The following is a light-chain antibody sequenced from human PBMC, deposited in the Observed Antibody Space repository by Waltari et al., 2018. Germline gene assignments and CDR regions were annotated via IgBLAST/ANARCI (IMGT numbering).Light chain of an antibody. V-gene: IGLV1-47*01. CDR3: AAWDDSLSGPIWV. J-gene: IGLJ3*02. CDR2: RNN. CDR1: SSNIGSHY. Sequence: QSVLTQPPSASGTPGQRVTISCSGSSSNIGSHYVYLHQQLPGTAPKLLIYRNNQRPSGVPDRFSGSKSGTSASLAISGLRSEDEADYYCAAWDDSLSGPIWVFGGGTKLTVL.